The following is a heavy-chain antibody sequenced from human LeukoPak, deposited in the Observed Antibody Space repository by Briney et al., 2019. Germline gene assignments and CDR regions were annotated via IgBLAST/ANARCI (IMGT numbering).Heavy chain of an antibody. Sequence: GGSLRLSCTASGFTFSGHWMHWARQLPGKGLVWVSRINPTGSTTSYADSVKGRFTVSRDNAKNTLYLQVNNLRAEDTAVYYCARGPNSNWSGLDFWGQGTLLTVSS. J-gene: IGHJ4*02. CDR3: ARGPNSNWSGLDF. V-gene: IGHV3-74*01. CDR2: INPTGSTT. CDR1: GFTFSGHW. D-gene: IGHD6-6*01.